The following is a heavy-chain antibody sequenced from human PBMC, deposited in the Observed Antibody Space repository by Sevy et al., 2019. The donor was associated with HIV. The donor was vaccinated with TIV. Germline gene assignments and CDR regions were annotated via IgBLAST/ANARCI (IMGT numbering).Heavy chain of an antibody. D-gene: IGHD3-22*01. V-gene: IGHV3-23*01. CDR3: SKDVYDSSGYYPMGAFDI. J-gene: IGHJ3*02. CDR2: ISGSGGRT. Sequence: GGSLRLSCAASGFSFVTYAMSWVRQPPGKGLEWVSGISGSGGRTYYADSVKGRFTISRDNSKNTLYLQMNSLRAEDTAVYYCSKDVYDSSGYYPMGAFDIWGQGTMVTVSS. CDR1: GFSFVTYA.